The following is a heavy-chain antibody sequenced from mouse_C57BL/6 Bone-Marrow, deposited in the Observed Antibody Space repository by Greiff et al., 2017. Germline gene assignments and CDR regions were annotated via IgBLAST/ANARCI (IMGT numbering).Heavy chain of an antibody. V-gene: IGHV3-6*01. CDR2: ISYDGSN. CDR1: GYSITSGYY. Sequence: DVQLQESGPGLVKPSQSLSLTCSVTGYSITSGYYWNWIRQFPGNKLEWMGYISYDGSNNYNPSLKNRISITRATSKNQFFLKLNSVTTEDTATYYSARGSTMITDAWFAYWGQGTLVTVSA. CDR3: ARGSTMITDAWFAY. J-gene: IGHJ3*01. D-gene: IGHD2-4*01.